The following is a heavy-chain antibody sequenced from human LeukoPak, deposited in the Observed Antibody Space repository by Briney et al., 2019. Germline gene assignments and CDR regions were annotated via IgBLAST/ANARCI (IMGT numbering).Heavy chain of an antibody. CDR3: ARGPPSGSYYSPLGY. J-gene: IGHJ4*02. CDR1: GYTFTNYG. CDR2: ISAYNGNT. Sequence: ASVKVSCKASGYTFTNYGISWVRQAPGQGLEWMGWISAYNGNTNYAQKLQGRVTMTTDTSTSTAYMELRSLRSDDTAVYYCARGPPSGSYYSPLGYWGQGTLVTVSS. D-gene: IGHD3-10*01. V-gene: IGHV1-18*01.